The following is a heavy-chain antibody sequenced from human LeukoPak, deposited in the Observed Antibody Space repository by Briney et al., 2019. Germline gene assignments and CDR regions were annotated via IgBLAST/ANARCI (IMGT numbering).Heavy chain of an antibody. D-gene: IGHD2-8*02. CDR2: ISGSGGST. J-gene: IGHJ6*03. V-gene: IGHV3-23*01. CDR3: AKGLVVHAYMDV. Sequence: PGGSLRLSCAASGFTFSSDAMSWVRQAPGKGLEWVSAISGSGGSTYYAGSVKGRFTISRDNSKNTLYLQMNSLRAEDTAVYYCAKGLVVHAYMDVWGKGTTVTVSS. CDR1: GFTFSSDA.